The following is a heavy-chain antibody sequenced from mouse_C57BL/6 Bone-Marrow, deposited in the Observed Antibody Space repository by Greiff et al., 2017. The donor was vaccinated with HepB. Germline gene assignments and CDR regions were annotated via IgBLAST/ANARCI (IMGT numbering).Heavy chain of an antibody. J-gene: IGHJ4*01. CDR2: INPSNGGT. Sequence: QVQLKQPGTELVKPGASVKLSCKASGYTFTSYWMHWVKQRPGQGLEWIGNINPSNGGTNYNEKFKSKATLTVDKSSSTAYMQLSSLTSEDSAVYYCARVELTYYAMDYWGQGTSVTVSS. CDR1: GYTFTSYW. CDR3: ARVELTYYAMDY. D-gene: IGHD1-1*01. V-gene: IGHV1-53*01.